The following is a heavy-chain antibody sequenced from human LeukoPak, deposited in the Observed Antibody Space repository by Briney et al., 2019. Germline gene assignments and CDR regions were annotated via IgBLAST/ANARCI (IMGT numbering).Heavy chain of an antibody. CDR3: ARGGSRYFAR. CDR1: GFXFSSHW. Sequence: GGSLRLSCAASGFXFSSHWISWVRQAPGKGLEWVANIKEDGSEKYYVDSVKGRFTISRDNAKNSLYLQMNSLRAEDTAVYYCARGGSRYFARWGQGTLVTVSS. D-gene: IGHD3-9*01. V-gene: IGHV3-7*04. CDR2: IKEDGSEK. J-gene: IGHJ1*01.